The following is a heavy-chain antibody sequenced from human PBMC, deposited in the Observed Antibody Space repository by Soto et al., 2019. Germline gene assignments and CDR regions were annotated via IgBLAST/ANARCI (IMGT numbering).Heavy chain of an antibody. Sequence: QVQLVQSGAEVKKPGSSEKGSCKASGGTFSSYAISWVRQAPGQGLEWMGGIIPIFGTANYAQKFQGRVTITADESTSTAYMVLSSLRSEDTAVYYCASPRGDYVVVIKSGKGSDYYYGMDVWGQGTTVTVSS. CDR1: GGTFSSYA. CDR3: ASPRGDYVVVIKSGKGSDYYYGMDV. V-gene: IGHV1-69*01. D-gene: IGHD3-22*01. J-gene: IGHJ6*02. CDR2: IIPIFGTA.